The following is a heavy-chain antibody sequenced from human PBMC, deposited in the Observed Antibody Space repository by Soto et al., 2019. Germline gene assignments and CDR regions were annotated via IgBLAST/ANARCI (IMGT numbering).Heavy chain of an antibody. CDR2: INTYNGNT. Sequence: GASVKVSCKASGYTFTSSGISWVRQAPGQGLDWMGWINTYNGNTNYAQKLQDRVTMTTDTSTNTAYMELRSLRSDDTAVYYCARISLGRSYGPSWFDPWGQGTLVTVS. J-gene: IGHJ5*02. D-gene: IGHD3-16*01. V-gene: IGHV1-18*01. CDR1: GYTFTSSG. CDR3: ARISLGRSYGPSWFDP.